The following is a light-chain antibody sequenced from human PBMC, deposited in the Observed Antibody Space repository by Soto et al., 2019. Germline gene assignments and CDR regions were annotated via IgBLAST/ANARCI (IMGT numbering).Light chain of an antibody. CDR2: DSS. Sequence: EIVLTQSPSTLSLSPGERATLSCRASQSVSSYLAWYQQRPGQAPRLLIYDSSNWATGIPARFSGSGSGTDFTLTISRLEPEDFADYYCQQRSNRPPTFGQGTKLELK. CDR3: QQRSNRPPT. J-gene: IGKJ2*01. CDR1: QSVSSY. V-gene: IGKV3-11*01.